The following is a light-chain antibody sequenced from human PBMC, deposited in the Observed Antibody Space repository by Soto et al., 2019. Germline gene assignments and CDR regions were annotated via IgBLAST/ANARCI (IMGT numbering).Light chain of an antibody. CDR3: QQYNNWPQT. CDR2: GAS. Sequence: VLMQAPDTMSLSPGGRAALSCGASQAINNNVAWYQLKDGQVPRLLIYGASTRAADVPARFSGGGSGTEFTLTISSLQSEDFAEYHCQQYNNWPQTFGQGTKVDI. V-gene: IGKV3-15*01. CDR1: QAINNN. J-gene: IGKJ1*01.